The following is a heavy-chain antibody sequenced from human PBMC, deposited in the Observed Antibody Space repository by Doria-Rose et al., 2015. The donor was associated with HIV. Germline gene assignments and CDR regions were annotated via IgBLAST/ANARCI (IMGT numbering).Heavy chain of an antibody. CDR3: ARIKSSRWYHKYYFDF. V-gene: IGHV2-26*01. CDR2: IFSDDER. J-gene: IGHJ4*02. CDR1: GVSLSSPGMG. Sequence: QVTLKEPGPVLVKPTETLTLTCTVSGVSLSSPGMGVSWIRQPPGKALEWLANIFSDDERAYKTSLKSRLTIARGTYKRQLVLTMTDMDPVDTATYYCARIKSSRWYHKYYFDFWGQGTLVIVSA. D-gene: IGHD6-13*01.